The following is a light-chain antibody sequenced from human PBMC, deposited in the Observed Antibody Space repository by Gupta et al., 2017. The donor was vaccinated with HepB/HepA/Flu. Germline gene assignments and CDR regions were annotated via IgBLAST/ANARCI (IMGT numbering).Light chain of an antibody. CDR2: WAS. Sequence: DIVMTQSPDSLAVSLGERATINCKSSQSVLYSSNNKNQLAWYQQKRGQPPKVLIYWASTRESGVPDRFSGSGSGTDFTLTISSLQAEDVAVYYCQQYYSVPFTFGPGTKVDIK. V-gene: IGKV4-1*01. J-gene: IGKJ3*01. CDR1: QSVLYSSNNKNQ. CDR3: QQYYSVPFT.